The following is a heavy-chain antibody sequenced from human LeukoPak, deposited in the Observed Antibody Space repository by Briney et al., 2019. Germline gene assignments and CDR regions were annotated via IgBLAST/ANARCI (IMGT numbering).Heavy chain of an antibody. CDR2: ISYDGSNK. J-gene: IGHJ3*02. D-gene: IGHD6-19*01. CDR3: ARSSQWLVHDAFDI. Sequence: PGGSLRLSCAASGFTFSSYAMHWVRQAPGKGLEWVAVISYDGSNKYYADSVKGRFTISRDNSKNTLYLQMNSLRAEDTAVYYCARSSQWLVHDAFDIWGQGTMVTVSS. CDR1: GFTFSSYA. V-gene: IGHV3-30*04.